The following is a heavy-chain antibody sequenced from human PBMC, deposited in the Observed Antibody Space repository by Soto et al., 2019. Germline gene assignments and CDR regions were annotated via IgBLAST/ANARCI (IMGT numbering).Heavy chain of an antibody. V-gene: IGHV3-33*01. CDR1: GFTFRTYG. D-gene: IGHD2-15*01. CDR3: ARDDCSGGRCYPDY. CDR2: IWYGGSNK. Sequence: QVQLVESGGGVVQPGRSLRLSCAASGFTFRTYGMHWVRQAPGKGLEWVAVIWYGGSNKYYADSVKGRFTISRDNSKNTLYLQMNSLRAEDTAVYYCARDDCSGGRCYPDYWGQGTLVIVSS. J-gene: IGHJ4*02.